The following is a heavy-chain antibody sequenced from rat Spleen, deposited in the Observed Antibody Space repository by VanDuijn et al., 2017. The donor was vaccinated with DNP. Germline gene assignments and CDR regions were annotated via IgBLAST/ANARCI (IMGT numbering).Heavy chain of an antibody. V-gene: IGHV2-16*01. CDR1: GFSLINYG. CDR2: VWSGGST. J-gene: IGHJ2*01. CDR3: AKRENSGYFDY. Sequence: QVQLKESGPGLVQPSQTLSLTCTVSGFSLINYGVSWVRQPPGKGLEWIGAVWSGGSTAYNSAIKSRLSISRDTSKSQVFLKMHSLQTEDTAMYFCAKRENSGYFDYWGQGVMVTVSS. D-gene: IGHD4-3*01.